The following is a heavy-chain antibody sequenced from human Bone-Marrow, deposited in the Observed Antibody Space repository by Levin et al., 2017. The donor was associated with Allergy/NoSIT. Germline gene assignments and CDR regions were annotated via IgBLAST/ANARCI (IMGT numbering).Heavy chain of an antibody. CDR2: IWDDGSNQ. D-gene: IGHD3-9*01. V-gene: IGHV3-33*01. Sequence: GGSLRLSCAASGFTFSGYGMHWVRQAPGKGLEWVAVIWDDGSNQYYADSVKGRFTISRDNSRNTLYLQMISLRAEDTAMYYCGRHKADILTGYYDYWGQGTPVTVSS. J-gene: IGHJ4*02. CDR3: GRHKADILTGYYDY. CDR1: GFTFSGYG.